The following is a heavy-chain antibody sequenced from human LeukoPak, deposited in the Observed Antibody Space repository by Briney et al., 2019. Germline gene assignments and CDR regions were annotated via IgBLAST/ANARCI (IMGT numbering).Heavy chain of an antibody. D-gene: IGHD4-23*01. CDR3: TSLVGSPTY. CDR1: GFNFQYAW. Sequence: GGSLRLSCAGSGFNFQYAWMTWVRQAPGKGPEWVGRIKSKRDGETTDYTTLVKSRFSISRDDSRNTVYLQMNSLRTEDTAVYYCTSLVGSPTYWGQGTLVAVSS. J-gene: IGHJ4*02. CDR2: IKSKRDGETT. V-gene: IGHV3-15*01.